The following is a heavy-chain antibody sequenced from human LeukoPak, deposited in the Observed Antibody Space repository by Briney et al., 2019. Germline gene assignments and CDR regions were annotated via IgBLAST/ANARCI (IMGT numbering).Heavy chain of an antibody. Sequence: GGSLRLSCAASGFTSDDYGMSWVRQAPGKGLEWVSGINWNGGNTGYVDSVKGRFTISRDNAKNSLYLQMNSLRVEDTALYYCARALSNYVDYYYYYYMDVWGKGTTVTVSS. J-gene: IGHJ6*03. CDR2: INWNGGNT. V-gene: IGHV3-20*04. D-gene: IGHD4-11*01. CDR1: GFTSDDYG. CDR3: ARALSNYVDYYYYYYMDV.